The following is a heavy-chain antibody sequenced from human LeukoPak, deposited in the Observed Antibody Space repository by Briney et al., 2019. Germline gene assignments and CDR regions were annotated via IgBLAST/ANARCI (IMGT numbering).Heavy chain of an antibody. CDR1: GFTFSSYA. J-gene: IGHJ4*02. Sequence: GGSLRLSCSASGFTFSSYAMHWVRQAPGKGLEYVSAISSNGGSTYYADSVKGRSTISRDNSKNTLYLQMSSLRAEDTAVYYCVKVATYYDFWSGNDYWGQGTLVTVSS. D-gene: IGHD3-3*01. CDR2: ISSNGGST. CDR3: VKVATYYDFWSGNDY. V-gene: IGHV3-64D*06.